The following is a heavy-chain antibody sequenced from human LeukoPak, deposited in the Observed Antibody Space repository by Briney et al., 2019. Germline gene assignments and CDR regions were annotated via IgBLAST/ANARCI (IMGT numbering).Heavy chain of an antibody. D-gene: IGHD3-10*01. CDR3: ARERVTGYGSGVLDS. J-gene: IGHJ4*02. CDR1: GFTLSAHW. CDR2: ISSDGSNK. Sequence: GGSLRLSCAASGFTLSAHWIHWVRQAPGKGLEWVAVISSDGSNKYSADSVKGRFTISRDNSKNTLYLQMNTLGAEDTAVYYCARERVTGYGSGVLDSWGQGTLVTVSS. V-gene: IGHV3-30*03.